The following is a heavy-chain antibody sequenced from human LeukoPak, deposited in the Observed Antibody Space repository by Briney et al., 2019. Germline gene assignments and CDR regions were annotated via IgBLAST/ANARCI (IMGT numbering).Heavy chain of an antibody. CDR2: IYYSGST. D-gene: IGHD3-10*01. Sequence: SETLSLTCTVSGGSISSSDYYWAWIRQPPGKGLEWIGNIYYSGSTYYNPSLKSRLTIFVDTSNNQFSLKLSSVTAADTAVYYCARQYGSGSYAPTRFDPWGQGTLVTVSS. V-gene: IGHV4-39*01. J-gene: IGHJ5*02. CDR3: ARQYGSGSYAPTRFDP. CDR1: GGSISSSDYY.